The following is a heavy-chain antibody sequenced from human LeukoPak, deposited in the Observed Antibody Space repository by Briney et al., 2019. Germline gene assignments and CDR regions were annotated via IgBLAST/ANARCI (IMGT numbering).Heavy chain of an antibody. J-gene: IGHJ4*02. D-gene: IGHD3-10*01. CDR1: GFTFSSYW. CDR2: IKQDGSEK. V-gene: IGHV3-7*03. Sequence: GGSLRLSCAASGFTFSSYWMSWVRQAPGKGLEWVANIKQDGSEKYYVDSVKGRFTISRDNAKNSLYLQMNSLKTEDTAVYYCTVGSGSYYYWGQGTLVTVSS. CDR3: TVGSGSYYY.